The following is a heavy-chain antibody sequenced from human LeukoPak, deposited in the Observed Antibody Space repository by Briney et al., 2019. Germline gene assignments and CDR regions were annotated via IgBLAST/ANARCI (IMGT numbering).Heavy chain of an antibody. CDR2: ISYDGSNK. D-gene: IGHD5-18*01. Sequence: GGSLRLSCAASGFTFSSYAMHWVRQAPGKGLEWVAVISYDGSNKYYADSVKGRFTISRDNSKNTLYLQMNSLRAEDTAVYYCAKGAGYSYGYEVDYWGQGTLVTVSS. J-gene: IGHJ4*02. CDR3: AKGAGYSYGYEVDY. CDR1: GFTFSSYA. V-gene: IGHV3-30*04.